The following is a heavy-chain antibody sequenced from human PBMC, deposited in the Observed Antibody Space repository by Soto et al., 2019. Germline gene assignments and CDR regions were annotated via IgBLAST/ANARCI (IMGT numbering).Heavy chain of an antibody. D-gene: IGHD2-21*02. CDR1: GGSVTVTNW. J-gene: IGHJ3*01. V-gene: IGHV4-4*02. CDR3: ARDSGDFRLYDAFDV. Sequence: QVQLQEWGPGLVKPSGTLSLTCAVSGGSVTVTNWWSWVRQPPGKGLEWIGKIYHSGSTHYNPSLESRVTISIDKSKNHFSLKLRSVTAADTAVYYCARDSGDFRLYDAFDVWGQGTMVTVSS. CDR2: IYHSGST.